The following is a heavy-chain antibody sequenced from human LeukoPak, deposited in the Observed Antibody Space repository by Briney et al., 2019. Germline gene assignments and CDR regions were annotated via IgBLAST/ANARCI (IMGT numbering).Heavy chain of an antibody. J-gene: IGHJ4*02. V-gene: IGHV3-23*01. CDR3: VKDDKSGSYLDY. CDR1: RFTFSSYA. Sequence: PGGSLRLSCAASRFTFSSYAMSWVRQAPGKGLEWVSAISGSGGSTYYADSVKGRFTISRDNSKNTLYLQMNSLRAEDTAVYYCVKDDKSGSYLDYWGQGALVTVSS. CDR2: ISGSGGST. D-gene: IGHD1-26*01.